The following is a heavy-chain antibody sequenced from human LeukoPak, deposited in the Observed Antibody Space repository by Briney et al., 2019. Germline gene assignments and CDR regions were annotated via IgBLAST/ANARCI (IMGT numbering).Heavy chain of an antibody. V-gene: IGHV1-69*13. CDR3: ALAFSGYDRWFPEPPDQ. J-gene: IGHJ5*02. CDR2: IITNLAST. CDR1: ESAFSGYT. D-gene: IGHD5-12*01. Sequence: ASVKVSCKASESAFSGYTITWVRQAPGQGLEWVGGIITNLASTNYAQKFQGRVTISADDSTSTAYMQLRSLTSEDTAFYYCALAFSGYDRWFPEPPDQWGQGTLVTVSS.